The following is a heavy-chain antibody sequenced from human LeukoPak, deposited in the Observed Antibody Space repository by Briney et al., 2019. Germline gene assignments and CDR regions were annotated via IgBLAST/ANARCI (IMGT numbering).Heavy chain of an antibody. Sequence: ASVKVSCKASGYTFTSYGFSWVRQAPGQGLEWMGWISGYNGKTHYAQRFQGRVTMTTDTSTSTAYMELRSLRSDDTAMYYCASWVGSSYNDYWGQGTLVTVSS. V-gene: IGHV1-18*01. CDR2: ISGYNGKT. J-gene: IGHJ4*02. D-gene: IGHD1-14*01. CDR1: GYTFTSYG. CDR3: ASWVGSSYNDY.